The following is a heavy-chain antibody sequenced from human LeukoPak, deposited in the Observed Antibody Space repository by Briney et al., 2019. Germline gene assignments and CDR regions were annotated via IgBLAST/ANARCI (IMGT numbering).Heavy chain of an antibody. V-gene: IGHV1-69*13. D-gene: IGHD1-14*01. CDR2: IIPIFGTA. CDR3: ARANPEYYFDY. J-gene: IGHJ4*02. Sequence: SVKLSCKASGGTFSSYAISWVRQAPGQGLEWMGGIIPIFGTANYAQKCQGRVTITADESTSTAYMELSSLRSEDTAVYYCARANPEYYFDYWGQGTLVTVSS. CDR1: GGTFSSYA.